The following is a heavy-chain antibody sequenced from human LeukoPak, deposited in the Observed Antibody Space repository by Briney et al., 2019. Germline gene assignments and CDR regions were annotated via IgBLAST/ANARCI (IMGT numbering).Heavy chain of an antibody. V-gene: IGHV3-33*01. CDR2: IWYDGSNK. J-gene: IGHJ4*02. D-gene: IGHD3-10*01. CDR1: GFTFSNYA. CDR3: ARGPMVRGVIYYFDY. Sequence: GRSLRLSCAASGFTFSNYAMHWVREAPGKGLEWVAVIWYDGSNKYYADSVKGRFTISRDNSKNTLYLQMNSLRAEDTAVYFCARGPMVRGVIYYFDYWGQGTLVTVSS.